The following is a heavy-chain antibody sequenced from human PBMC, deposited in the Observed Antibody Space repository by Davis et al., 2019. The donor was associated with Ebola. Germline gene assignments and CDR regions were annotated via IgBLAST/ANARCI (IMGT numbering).Heavy chain of an antibody. D-gene: IGHD2-2*01. J-gene: IGHJ1*01. CDR1: GYTFTGYY. Sequence: ASVKVSCKASGYTFTGYYMHWVRQAPGQGLEWMGWINPNSGGTNYAQKFQGRVTMTRDTSISTAYMELSRLRSDDTAVYYCATYCSSSSCYRGDADNWGQGTLVTVSS. V-gene: IGHV1-2*02. CDR2: INPNSGGT. CDR3: ATYCSSSSCYRGDADN.